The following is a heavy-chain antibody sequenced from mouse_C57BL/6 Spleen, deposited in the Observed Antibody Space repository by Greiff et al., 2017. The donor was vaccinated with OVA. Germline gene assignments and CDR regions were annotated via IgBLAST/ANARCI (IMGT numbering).Heavy chain of an antibody. J-gene: IGHJ4*01. CDR1: GYTFTDYY. V-gene: IGHV1-26*01. Sequence: VQLQQSGPELVKPGASVKISCKASGYTFTDYYMNWVKQSHGKSLEWIGDINPNNGGTSYNQKFKGKATLTVDKSSSTAYMELRSLTSEDSAVYYCARSPYEYYYAMDYWGQGTSVTVSS. CDR3: ARSPYEYYYAMDY. CDR2: INPNNGGT. D-gene: IGHD2-3*01.